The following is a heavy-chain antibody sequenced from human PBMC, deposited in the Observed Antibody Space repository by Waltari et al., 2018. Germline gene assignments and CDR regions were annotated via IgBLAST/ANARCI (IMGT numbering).Heavy chain of an antibody. Sequence: EVQLVQSGAAVKKPGESLKLSCKGSGYSFTTYWIGWVRQLPGKGLEWMGIIYPGDSDTKYSPSFQGQVTISADKSISTAYLQWSTLKASDTAMYYCARLGAQYSSGWFDYWGQGTLVTVSS. CDR3: ARLGAQYSSGWFDY. CDR1: GYSFTTYW. V-gene: IGHV5-51*01. CDR2: IYPGDSDT. D-gene: IGHD3-22*01. J-gene: IGHJ5*01.